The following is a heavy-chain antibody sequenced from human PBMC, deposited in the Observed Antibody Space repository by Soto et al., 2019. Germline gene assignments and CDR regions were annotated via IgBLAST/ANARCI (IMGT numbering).Heavy chain of an antibody. CDR1: GFTFSTYS. J-gene: IGHJ4*02. V-gene: IGHV3-48*02. CDR3: ARVTLRGEYSSGLKNY. CDR2: ISSSSSTI. D-gene: IGHD6-19*01. Sequence: GGSLRLSCAASGFTFSTYSMNWVRQAPGKGLEWISYISSSSSTIYYADSVKGRFTISRDNAKNSLYLQMNSLRDEDTAVYYCARVTLRGEYSSGLKNYWGQGTLVTVSS.